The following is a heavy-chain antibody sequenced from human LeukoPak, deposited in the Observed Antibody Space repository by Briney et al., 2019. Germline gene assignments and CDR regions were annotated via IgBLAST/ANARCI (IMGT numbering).Heavy chain of an antibody. V-gene: IGHV3-23*01. CDR3: AKAVGYSYGYGDY. J-gene: IGHJ4*02. CDR1: GFTFSSYG. Sequence: GGSLRLSCAASGFTFSSYGMSWVRQAPGKGLEWVSAISGSGGSTYYADSVKGRFTISRDNSKNTLYLQMNSLRAEDTAVYYCAKAVGYSYGYGDYWGQGTLVTVSS. CDR2: ISGSGGST. D-gene: IGHD5-18*01.